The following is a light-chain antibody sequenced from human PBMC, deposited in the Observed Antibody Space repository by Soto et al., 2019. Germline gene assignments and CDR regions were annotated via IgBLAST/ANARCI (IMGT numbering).Light chain of an antibody. Sequence: QSALTQPASVSGSPGQSITISCTGTSSDVGGYNYVSWHQQHPGKAPKLMIYDVSNRPSGVSNRFSGSKSGNTASLTISGLQAEDEAVYYCSSYTSSSTVVFGGGTKLTVL. CDR2: DVS. V-gene: IGLV2-14*01. CDR3: SSYTSSSTVV. CDR1: SSDVGGYNY. J-gene: IGLJ2*01.